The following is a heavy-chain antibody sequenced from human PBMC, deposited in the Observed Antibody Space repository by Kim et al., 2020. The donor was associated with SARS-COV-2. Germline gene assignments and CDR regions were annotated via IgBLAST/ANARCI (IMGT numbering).Heavy chain of an antibody. J-gene: IGHJ4*02. V-gene: IGHV4-59*08. Sequence: STTSNPSLKGRVTMSVDTSKNQFSLKLSSGTAADTAVYYCARQGDYHLDYWGQGTLVTVSS. D-gene: IGHD4-17*01. CDR3: ARQGDYHLDY. CDR2: ST.